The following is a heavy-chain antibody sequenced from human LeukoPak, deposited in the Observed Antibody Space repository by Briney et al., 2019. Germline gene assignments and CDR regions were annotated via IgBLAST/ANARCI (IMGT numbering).Heavy chain of an antibody. J-gene: IGHJ4*02. CDR3: ARERSGSRYYLDY. CDR1: GGSFSGYY. Sequence: KPSETLSLTCAVYGGSFSGYYWSWIRQPPGKGLEWIGEINHSGSTNYNPSLKSRVTISVDTSKNQFSLKLSSVTAADTAVYYCARERSGSRYYLDYWGQGILVTVSS. CDR2: INHSGST. V-gene: IGHV4-34*01. D-gene: IGHD1-26*01.